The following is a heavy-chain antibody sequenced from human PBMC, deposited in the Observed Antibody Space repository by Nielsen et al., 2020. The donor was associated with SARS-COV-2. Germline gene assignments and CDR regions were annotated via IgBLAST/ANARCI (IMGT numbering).Heavy chain of an antibody. J-gene: IGHJ6*02. Sequence: GESLKISCAASGFTFSSYAMSWVRQAPGKGLEWVSAISGSGGSTYYADSVKGRFTISRDNAKNSLYLQMNSLRAEDTALYYCAKDREAVAGSGMDVWGQGTTVTV. CDR2: ISGSGGST. CDR1: GFTFSSYA. D-gene: IGHD6-19*01. V-gene: IGHV3-23*01. CDR3: AKDREAVAGSGMDV.